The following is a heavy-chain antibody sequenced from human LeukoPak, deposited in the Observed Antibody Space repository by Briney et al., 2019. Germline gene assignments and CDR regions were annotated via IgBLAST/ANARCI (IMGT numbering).Heavy chain of an antibody. CDR2: VSGSGDRM. D-gene: IGHD6-13*01. V-gene: IGHV3-23*01. CDR3: AKAAAAPGFDF. CDR1: GFTSSSYA. Sequence: AGGSLRLSCAASGFTSSSYALKWVRQAPGKGLEWVATVSGSGDRMYHADSVKGRFTISRDNSKNTIYLQMNSLRAEDTALYYCAKAAAAPGFDFWGQGTLVTVSS. J-gene: IGHJ4*02.